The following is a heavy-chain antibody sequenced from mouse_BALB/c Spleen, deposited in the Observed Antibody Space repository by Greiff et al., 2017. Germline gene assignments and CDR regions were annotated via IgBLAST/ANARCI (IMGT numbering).Heavy chain of an antibody. J-gene: IGHJ4*01. CDR1: GYSITSDYA. D-gene: IGHD2-1*01. V-gene: IGHV3-2*02. CDR2: ISYSGST. CDR3: ARGGNYEGMDY. Sequence: EVQGVESGPGLVKPSQSLSLTCTVTGYSITSDYAWNWIRQFPGNKLEWMGYISYSGSTSYNPSLKSRISITRDTSKNQFFLQLNSVTTEDTATYYCARGGNYEGMDYWGQGTSVTVSS.